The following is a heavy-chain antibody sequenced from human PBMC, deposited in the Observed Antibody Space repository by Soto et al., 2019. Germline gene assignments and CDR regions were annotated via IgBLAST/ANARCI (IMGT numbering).Heavy chain of an antibody. D-gene: IGHD4-4*01. CDR2: MNPNSGNT. Sequence: DSVKVSCKASGYTFTSYDINWVRQATGQGLEWMGWMNPNSGNTGYAQKFQGRVTMTRNTSISTAYMELSSLRSEDTAVYYCARGVYSISGYSFYGMDVWGQATTVPV. J-gene: IGHJ6*02. CDR1: GYTFTSYD. V-gene: IGHV1-8*01. CDR3: ARGVYSISGYSFYGMDV.